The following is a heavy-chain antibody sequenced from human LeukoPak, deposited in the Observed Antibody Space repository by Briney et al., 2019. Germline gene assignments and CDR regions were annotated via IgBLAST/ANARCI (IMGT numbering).Heavy chain of an antibody. J-gene: IGHJ4*02. V-gene: IGHV3-7*01. CDR1: GFTFSSYW. D-gene: IGHD5-12*01. Sequence: GGSLRLSCAASGFTFSSYWVSWVRQAPGKGLEWVANIKQDGSEKYYVDSVKGRFTISRDNAKNSLYLQMNSLRAEDTAVYYCASSGYDFLMDYWGQGTLVTVSS. CDR3: ASSGYDFLMDY. CDR2: IKQDGSEK.